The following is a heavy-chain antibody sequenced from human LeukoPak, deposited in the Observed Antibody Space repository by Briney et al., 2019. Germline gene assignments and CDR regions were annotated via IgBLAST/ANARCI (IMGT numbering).Heavy chain of an antibody. D-gene: IGHD3-10*01. CDR2: VRGTGGNT. Sequence: SGGSLRLSCAASRFTFSSYAMSWVRQAPGKGLEWVSGVRGTGGNTYYADSVKGRFTISRDNSKNTLYLQMNSLRAEDTAVYYCAKDVRGASTGFDYWGQGALVTVSS. CDR1: RFTFSSYA. CDR3: AKDVRGASTGFDY. V-gene: IGHV3-23*01. J-gene: IGHJ4*02.